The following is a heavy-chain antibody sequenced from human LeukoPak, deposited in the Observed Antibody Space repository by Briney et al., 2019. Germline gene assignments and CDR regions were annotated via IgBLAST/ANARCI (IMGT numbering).Heavy chain of an antibody. V-gene: IGHV3-30-3*01. D-gene: IGHD7-27*01. Sequence: GGSLRLSCAASGFTFSSYAMHWVRQAPGKGLEWVAVISYDGSNKYYADSVKGRLTISRDNSKNTLYLQMNSLRAEDTAVYYCARDNWGPFDYWGQGTLVTVSS. J-gene: IGHJ4*02. CDR3: ARDNWGPFDY. CDR1: GFTFSSYA. CDR2: ISYDGSNK.